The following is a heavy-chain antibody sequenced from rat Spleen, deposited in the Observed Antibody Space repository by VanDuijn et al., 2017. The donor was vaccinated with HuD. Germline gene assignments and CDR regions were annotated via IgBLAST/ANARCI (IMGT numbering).Heavy chain of an antibody. CDR1: GFSLSSYS. Sequence: QVQLKESGPGLVQPSETLSLTYTVSGFSLSSYSVSWVRQPSGKGPEWMGRMWYDGDTAYNSVLKSRLSISRDTSKNQVFLKMNSLQTDDTGTYYCTRDVKSSYWIFDLWGPGTMVTVSS. CDR2: MWYDGDT. V-gene: IGHV2-63*01. CDR3: TRDVKSSYWIFDL. D-gene: IGHD3-1*01. J-gene: IGHJ1*01.